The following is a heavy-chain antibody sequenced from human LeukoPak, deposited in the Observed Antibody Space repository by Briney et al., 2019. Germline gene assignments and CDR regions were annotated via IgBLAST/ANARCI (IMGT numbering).Heavy chain of an antibody. J-gene: IGHJ5*02. Sequence: GWALILSCVASGFTFSSYCATWFRQAPGKGLEWVANIDPAGGRPYYMDSVKGRFTISKDNAKNTLYLQMNSLRAEDTAIYYCVRDLQRHYLGVAVAGRRRWFDPWGQGTLVTVSS. V-gene: IGHV3-7*01. CDR1: GFTFSSYC. CDR2: IDPAGGRP. CDR3: VRDLQRHYLGVAVAGRRRWFDP. D-gene: IGHD6-13*01.